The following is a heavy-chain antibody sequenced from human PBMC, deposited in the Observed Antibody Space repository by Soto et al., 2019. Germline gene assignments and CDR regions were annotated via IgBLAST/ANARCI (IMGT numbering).Heavy chain of an antibody. V-gene: IGHV1-69*01. CDR1: GGTFSSYA. D-gene: IGHD3-9*01. J-gene: IGHJ3*02. Sequence: QVQLVQSGAEVKKPGSSVKVSCKASGGTFSSYAISWVRQAPGQGLEWMGGIIPIFGTANYAQKSQGRVTITADESTSTAYMELSSLRSEDTAVYYCARGRRYFDWLLYGAFDIWGQGTMVTVSS. CDR2: IIPIFGTA. CDR3: ARGRRYFDWLLYGAFDI.